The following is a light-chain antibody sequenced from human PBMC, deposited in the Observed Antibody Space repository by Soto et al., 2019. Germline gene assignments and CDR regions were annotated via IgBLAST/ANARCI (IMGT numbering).Light chain of an antibody. CDR2: DVT. CDR1: SSDVGGYNF. Sequence: QSALIQPASVSGSPGQSITISCTGTSSDVGGYNFVSWYQRHPGKAPKLMIYDVTNRPSGVSNRFSGSKSGNTASLTISGLQAEDEADYYCCSYTTSNTLVFGGGPQLTFL. CDR3: CSYTTSNTLV. V-gene: IGLV2-14*01. J-gene: IGLJ2*01.